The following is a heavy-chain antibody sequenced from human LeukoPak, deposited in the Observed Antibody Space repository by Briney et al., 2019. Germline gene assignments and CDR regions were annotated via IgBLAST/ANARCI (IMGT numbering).Heavy chain of an antibody. CDR2: IYPGDSDT. Sequence: GESLKISCKGSGYSFSSYWIGWVRQMPGKGLEWMGIIYPGDSDTRYSPSFQGQVTISADKSISTAYLQWSSLKASDTAMYYCARLLGGYSYGGAIEDYWGQGTLVTVSS. J-gene: IGHJ4*02. D-gene: IGHD5-18*01. V-gene: IGHV5-51*01. CDR3: ARLLGGYSYGGAIEDY. CDR1: GYSFSSYW.